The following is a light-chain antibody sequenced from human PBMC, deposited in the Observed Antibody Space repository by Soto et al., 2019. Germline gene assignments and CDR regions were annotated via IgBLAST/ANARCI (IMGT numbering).Light chain of an antibody. V-gene: IGLV2-23*01. CDR2: EGT. CDR3: CSYAGSRVVV. Sequence: QSALTQPASVSGSPGQSITISCTGTNSDLGGYDAVSWYQHHPDKAPKLIIYEGTKRPSGVSNRFSGSKSGNTASLTISGLQGGDEADYYCCSYAGSRVVVFGGGTKLTVL. J-gene: IGLJ2*01. CDR1: NSDLGGYDA.